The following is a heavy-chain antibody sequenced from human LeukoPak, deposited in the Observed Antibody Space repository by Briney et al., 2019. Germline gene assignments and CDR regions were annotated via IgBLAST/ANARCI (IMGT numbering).Heavy chain of an antibody. J-gene: IGHJ4*02. V-gene: IGHV1-18*01. Sequence: ASVKVSCKASGYTFTSYGISWVRQAPGQGLGWMGWISAYNGNTYYAQKFQGRVTMTEDTSTDTAYMELSSLRSEDTAVYCCATDLANYYDSSGQPYWGQGTLVTVSS. CDR3: ATDLANYYDSSGQPY. D-gene: IGHD3-22*01. CDR1: GYTFTSYG. CDR2: ISAYNGNT.